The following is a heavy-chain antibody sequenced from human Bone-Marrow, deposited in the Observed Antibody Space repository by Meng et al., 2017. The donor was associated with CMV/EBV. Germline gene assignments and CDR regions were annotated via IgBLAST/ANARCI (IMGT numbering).Heavy chain of an antibody. CDR3: ARERLGGAFDI. J-gene: IGHJ3*02. D-gene: IGHD7-27*01. CDR1: GFTFSSYW. CDR2: IKQDGSEK. Sequence: GGSLRLSCADSGFTFSSYWMSWVRQAPGKGLEWVGNIKQDGSEKYHVDSVKGRFTISRDNAKKSLYLQMNSLRAEDTAVYFCARERLGGAFDIWGQGTMVTVSS. V-gene: IGHV3-7*01.